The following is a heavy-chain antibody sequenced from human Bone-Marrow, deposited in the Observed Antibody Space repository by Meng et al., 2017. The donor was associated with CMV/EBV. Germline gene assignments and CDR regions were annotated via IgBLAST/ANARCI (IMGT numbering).Heavy chain of an antibody. CDR3: ARGRVPAALFDY. D-gene: IGHD2-2*01. Sequence: GSLRLSCAVYSGSFSGYYWSWIRQPPGKGLEWIGEINHSGSTNYNPSLKSRVTISVDTSKNQFSLKLSSVTAADTAVYYCARGRVPAALFDYWGQGTLVTVSS. J-gene: IGHJ4*02. V-gene: IGHV4-34*01. CDR1: SGSFSGYY. CDR2: INHSGST.